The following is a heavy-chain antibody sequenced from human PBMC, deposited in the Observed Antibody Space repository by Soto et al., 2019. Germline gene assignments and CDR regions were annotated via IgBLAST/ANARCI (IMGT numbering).Heavy chain of an antibody. D-gene: IGHD2-2*01. Sequence: GKGLEWVSAISGSGVSTYYADSVKGRFTISRDNSKNTLYRQMNSLRAEDTAFYFQAKYIVPACSTVSDSLRHSSFD. V-gene: IGHV3-23*01. CDR3: AKYIVPACSTVSDSLRHSSFD. CDR2: ISGSGVST. J-gene: IGHJ2*01.